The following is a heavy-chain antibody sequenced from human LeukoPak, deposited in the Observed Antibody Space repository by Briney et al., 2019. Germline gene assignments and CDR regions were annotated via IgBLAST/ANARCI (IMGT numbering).Heavy chain of an antibody. J-gene: IGHJ4*02. CDR2: INPSGGST. Sequence: ASVKVSCKASGYTFTNYYMQWVRQAPGQGLEWIGIINPSGGSTSYAQKFQGRVSMTRDTSTSTVYMELSSLRSEDTAVYYCARSQGGAFSYGTDYWGQGTLVTVSS. D-gene: IGHD5-18*01. V-gene: IGHV1-46*01. CDR3: ARSQGGAFSYGTDY. CDR1: GYTFTNYY.